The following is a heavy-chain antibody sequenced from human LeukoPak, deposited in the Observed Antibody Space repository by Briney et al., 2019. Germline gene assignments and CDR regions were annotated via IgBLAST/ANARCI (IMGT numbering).Heavy chain of an antibody. J-gene: IGHJ4*02. CDR1: GFTFSNYA. V-gene: IGHV3-23*01. CDR2: ISGSGGST. CDR3: AKDKAGVLPAATHFDL. Sequence: PGGSVRLSCAASGFTFSNYAMSWVRQAPGKGLEWVSAISGSGGSTYYADSVKGRFTISRDNSKNTLYLQMNSLRAEDTAVYYCAKDKAGVLPAATHFDLWGQGTLVTVSS. D-gene: IGHD2-2*01.